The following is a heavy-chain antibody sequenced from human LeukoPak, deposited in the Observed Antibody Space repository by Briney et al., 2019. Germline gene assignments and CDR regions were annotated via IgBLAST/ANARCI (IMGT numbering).Heavy chain of an antibody. CDR1: GFTFSSYG. CDR2: IWYDGSNK. J-gene: IGHJ4*02. CDR3: AKDLGIAGY. D-gene: IGHD6-13*01. Sequence: GRSLRLSCAASGFTFSSYGMHWVRQAPGKGLEWVAVIWYDGSNKYYADSVKGRFTISRDNYKNTLYLQMNSLRAEDTAVYYCAKDLGIAGYWGQGTLVTVSS. V-gene: IGHV3-33*06.